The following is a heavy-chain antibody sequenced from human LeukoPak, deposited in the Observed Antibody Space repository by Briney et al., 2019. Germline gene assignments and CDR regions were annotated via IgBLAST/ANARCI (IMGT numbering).Heavy chain of an antibody. D-gene: IGHD3-9*01. V-gene: IGHV4-34*01. CDR1: GGSFSGYY. Sequence: PSETLSLTCAVYGGSFSGYYWSWIRQPPGKGLEWIGEINHSGSTNYNPSLKSRVTITVDTSKNQFSLKLSSVTAADTAVYYCARSQYDILTGYYPFDYWGQGTLVTVSS. J-gene: IGHJ4*02. CDR2: INHSGST. CDR3: ARSQYDILTGYYPFDY.